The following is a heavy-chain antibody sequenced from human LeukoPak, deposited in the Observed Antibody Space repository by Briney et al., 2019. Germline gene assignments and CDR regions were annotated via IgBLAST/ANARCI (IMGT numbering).Heavy chain of an antibody. Sequence: GQSRTLSRAAYGFFINNAWMKCVRQAAGKGREWVGRITGKKDGGTTDYAAPVKGRFTISREESKSSLYLQMNSLKTDDAAVYYCTTTKGWSGTYYTCWGQGTLVTVSS. D-gene: IGHD1-26*01. J-gene: IGHJ4*02. CDR3: TTTKGWSGTYYTC. CDR1: GFFINNAW. CDR2: ITGKKDGGTT. V-gene: IGHV3-15*01.